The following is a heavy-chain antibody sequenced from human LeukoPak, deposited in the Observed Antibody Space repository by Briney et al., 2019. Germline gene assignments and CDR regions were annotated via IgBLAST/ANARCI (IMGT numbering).Heavy chain of an antibody. J-gene: IGHJ4*02. D-gene: IGHD2-2*02. CDR1: GFTFSSYA. CDR3: AKESIVPATAIPRRFDY. Sequence: GGSLRLSCAASGFTFSSYAMHWVRQAPGKGLEWVAFIRYDGSNKYYADSVKGRFTISRDNSKNTLYLQMNSLRAEDTAVYYCAKESIVPATAIPRRFDYWGQGTLVTVSS. V-gene: IGHV3-30*02. CDR2: IRYDGSNK.